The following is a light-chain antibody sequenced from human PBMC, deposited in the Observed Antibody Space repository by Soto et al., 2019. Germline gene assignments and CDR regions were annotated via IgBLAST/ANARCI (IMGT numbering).Light chain of an antibody. CDR2: GAS. Sequence: EIVLTQSPGTLSLSPGERATLSGRASQSVSSSYLAWYQQKPGQAPRLLIYGASSRATGIPDRFSGSGSGTDFTLTISRLDPEDFAVYYCQQYGSAWTFGQWTKLEIK. J-gene: IGKJ1*01. CDR3: QQYGSAWT. CDR1: QSVSSSY. V-gene: IGKV3-20*01.